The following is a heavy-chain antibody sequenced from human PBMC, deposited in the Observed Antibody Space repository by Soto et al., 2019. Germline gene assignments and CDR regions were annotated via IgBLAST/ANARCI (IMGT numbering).Heavy chain of an antibody. CDR1: GGSFSGYF. D-gene: IGHD3-10*01. CDR2: IYTSGST. CDR3: ARDLRGWFDP. V-gene: IGHV4-59*10. J-gene: IGHJ5*02. Sequence: QVQLQQWGAGLLKPSETLSLTCAVYGGSFSGYFWSWIRQPAGKGLEWIGRIYTSGSTNYNPSLKSRVTMSVDTSKNQFSLKLSSVTAADTAVYYCARDLRGWFDPWGQGTLVTVSS.